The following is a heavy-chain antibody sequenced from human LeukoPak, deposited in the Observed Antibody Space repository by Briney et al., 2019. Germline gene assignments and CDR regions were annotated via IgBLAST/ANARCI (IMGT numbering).Heavy chain of an antibody. V-gene: IGHV3-64D*06. CDR2: MSSNGGST. CDR3: VKDGHTYYDILTGYPSGYFDY. CDR1: GFTFSSYA. Sequence: GGSLRLSCSASGFTFSSYAMHWVRQAPGKGLEYVSAMSSNGGSTYYADSVKGRFTISRDNSKNTLYLQMSSLRAEDTAVYYCVKDGHTYYDILTGYPSGYFDYWGQGTLVTVSS. J-gene: IGHJ4*02. D-gene: IGHD3-9*01.